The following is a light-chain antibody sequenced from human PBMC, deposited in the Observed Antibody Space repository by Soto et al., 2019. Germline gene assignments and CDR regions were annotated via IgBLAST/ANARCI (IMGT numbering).Light chain of an antibody. Sequence: DIVMTQSPDSLAVSLGERATINCKSSQSVLYTSNNKNYFAWYQQKPGQPPKLLIYWASTRESGVPDRFSGSGSGTHFTLTISSLQAEDVAVYYCQQYYNTPLTFGGGTKV. CDR3: QQYYNTPLT. CDR2: WAS. V-gene: IGKV4-1*01. CDR1: QSVLYTSNNKNY. J-gene: IGKJ4*01.